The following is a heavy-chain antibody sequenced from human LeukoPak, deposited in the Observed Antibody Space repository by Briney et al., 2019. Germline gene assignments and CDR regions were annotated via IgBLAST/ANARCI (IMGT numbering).Heavy chain of an antibody. D-gene: IGHD3-22*01. CDR2: IYYSGST. J-gene: IGHJ3*02. Sequence: PSETLSLTCTVSGGSISNYYWNWIRQPPGKGLEWIGYIYYSGSTYYNPSLKSRVTISVDTSKNQFSLKLSSVTAADTAVYYCAKGGGEDSSGYYGGAFDIWGQGTMVTVSS. V-gene: IGHV4-59*06. CDR1: GGSISNYY. CDR3: AKGGGEDSSGYYGGAFDI.